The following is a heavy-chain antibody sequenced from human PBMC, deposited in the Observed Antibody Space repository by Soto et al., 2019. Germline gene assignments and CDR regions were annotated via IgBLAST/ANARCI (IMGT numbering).Heavy chain of an antibody. Sequence: PSETLSLTCTVSGGSISSSSYYWGWIRQPPGKGLEWIGSIYYSGSTYYNPSLKSRVTISVDTSKDQFSLKLSSVTAADTAVYCCARLSIAVNWCDPWGQGTLVTVS. CDR1: GGSISSSSYY. CDR2: IYYSGST. D-gene: IGHD6-19*01. J-gene: IGHJ5*02. CDR3: ARLSIAVNWCDP. V-gene: IGHV4-39*01.